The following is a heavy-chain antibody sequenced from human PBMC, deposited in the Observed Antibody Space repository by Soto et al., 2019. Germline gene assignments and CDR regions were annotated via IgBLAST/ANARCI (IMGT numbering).Heavy chain of an antibody. CDR3: ARACYDSWSGYPIGMDV. J-gene: IGHJ6*02. CDR1: GFTFSSYW. Sequence: GGSLRLSCAASGFTFSSYWMHWVRQAPGKGLVWVSRINSDGNSTSYADSVKGRFTISRDNAKNTLYLQMNSLRAEDTAVYYCARACYDSWSGYPIGMDVWGQGTTVTVSS. D-gene: IGHD3-3*01. V-gene: IGHV3-74*01. CDR2: INSDGNST.